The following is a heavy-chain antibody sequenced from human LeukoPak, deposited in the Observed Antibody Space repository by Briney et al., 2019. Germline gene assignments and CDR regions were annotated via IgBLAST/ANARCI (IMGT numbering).Heavy chain of an antibody. Sequence: GASVKVSCKASGYIFTSYGIIWVRQAPGQGLQWMGWISAHNGNTNYAQKLQGRVTMTTDTSTSTVYMELRGLRPDDTAVYYCARAQTTLLLDYWGQGTLVTVSS. V-gene: IGHV1-18*01. CDR3: ARAQTTLLLDY. CDR1: GYIFTSYG. D-gene: IGHD4-11*01. J-gene: IGHJ4*02. CDR2: ISAHNGNT.